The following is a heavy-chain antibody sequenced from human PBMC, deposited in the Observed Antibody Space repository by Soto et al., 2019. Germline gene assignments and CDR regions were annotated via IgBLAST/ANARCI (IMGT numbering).Heavy chain of an antibody. CDR3: ARWGLGYYYGSGSTGGFYYGMGV. V-gene: IGHV3-23*01. CDR2: ISGSGGST. D-gene: IGHD3-10*01. CDR1: GFTFSSYA. Sequence: EVQLLESGGGLVQPGGSLRLSCAASGFTFSSYAMSWVRQAPGKGLEWVSAISGSGGSTYYADSVKGRFTISRDNSKNTLYLQMNGLRAEGRAVYYFARWGLGYYYGSGSTGGFYYGMGVWGQGTTVTVSS. J-gene: IGHJ6*01.